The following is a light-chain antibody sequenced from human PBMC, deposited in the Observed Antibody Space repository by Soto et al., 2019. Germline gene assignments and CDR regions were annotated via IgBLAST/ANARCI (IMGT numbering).Light chain of an antibody. J-gene: IGKJ1*01. CDR1: QSVSSN. CDR3: QQYDNWLGT. Sequence: EIVMTQSPATLSVSPGERATLSCRASQSVSSNLAWYQQTPGQAPRLLIFDASTRATGIPARFSGSGSGTEFTLTISSLQSEDFAVYYCQQYDNWLGTFGHGTKVEVK. CDR2: DAS. V-gene: IGKV3D-15*01.